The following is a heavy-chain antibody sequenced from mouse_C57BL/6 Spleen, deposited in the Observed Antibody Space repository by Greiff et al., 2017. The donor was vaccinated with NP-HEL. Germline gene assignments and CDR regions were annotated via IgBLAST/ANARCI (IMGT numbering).Heavy chain of an antibody. V-gene: IGHV1-81*01. CDR2: IYPRSGNT. CDR3: ARGEDGYYLFAY. J-gene: IGHJ3*01. Sequence: QVQLKESGAELARPGASVKLSCKASGYTFTSYGISWVKQRTGQGLEWIGEIYPRSGNTYYNEKFKGKATLTADKSSSTAYMELRSLTSEDSAVYFCARGEDGYYLFAYWGQGTLVTVSA. D-gene: IGHD2-3*01. CDR1: GYTFTSYG.